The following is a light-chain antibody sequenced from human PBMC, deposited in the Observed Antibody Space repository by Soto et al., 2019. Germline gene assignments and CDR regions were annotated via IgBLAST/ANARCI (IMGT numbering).Light chain of an antibody. CDR2: PAS. Sequence: AIQMTQSPSSLSASMGDRVTITCRASRGIRKDSGWHQQKPGKAPKLLIFPASNLQRGVPSRFSGSGSGTDFTLTISSLQPEDFATCPLGTFGGGTKVEIE. J-gene: IGKJ4*01. CDR3: GT. V-gene: IGKV1-6*01. CDR1: RGIRKD.